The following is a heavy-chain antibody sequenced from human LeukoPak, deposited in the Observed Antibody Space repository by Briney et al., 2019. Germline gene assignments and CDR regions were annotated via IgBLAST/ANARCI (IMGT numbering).Heavy chain of an antibody. V-gene: IGHV1-24*01. CDR3: ATAPRQWLVLSVGQTFDY. D-gene: IGHD6-19*01. J-gene: IGHJ4*02. CDR2: FDPEDGEA. CDR1: GYTLTELS. Sequence: SSVKVSCKVSGYTLTELSMHWVRQAPGKGLEWMGGFDPEDGEAIYAQKFQGRVTMTEDTSTDTAYMELRSLRSEDTAVYYCATAPRQWLVLSVGQTFDYWGQGTLVTVSS.